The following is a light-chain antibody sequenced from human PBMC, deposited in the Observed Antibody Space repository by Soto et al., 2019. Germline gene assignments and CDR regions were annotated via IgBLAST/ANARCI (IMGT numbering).Light chain of an antibody. CDR3: QQSLSFPWM. J-gene: IGKJ1*01. CDR1: QGISNW. Sequence: DIQMTQSPSSVSASVGDRVTITCRASQGISNWLAWYQQKPGKAPELLIYAASILQSAVPSRFSGSGSGTDFTLTITRRHPDDFATYNCQQSLSFPWMFGKGTKVEIK. CDR2: AAS. V-gene: IGKV1-12*02.